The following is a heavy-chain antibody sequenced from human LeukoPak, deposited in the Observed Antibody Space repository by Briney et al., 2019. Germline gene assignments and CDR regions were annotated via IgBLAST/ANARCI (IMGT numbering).Heavy chain of an antibody. CDR1: GGSISSGGYY. J-gene: IGHJ6*02. Sequence: PSQTLSLTCTVSGGSISSGGYYWSWIRQPPGKGLELIGSINHSGGTYYNPSLKSRVTISVDTSKNQFSLKLNSVNPEDTAVYYCARVGGGSDPYYAMDVWGQGTTVTVSS. D-gene: IGHD2-15*01. V-gene: IGHV4-30-4*08. CDR3: ARVGGGSDPYYAMDV. CDR2: INHSGGT.